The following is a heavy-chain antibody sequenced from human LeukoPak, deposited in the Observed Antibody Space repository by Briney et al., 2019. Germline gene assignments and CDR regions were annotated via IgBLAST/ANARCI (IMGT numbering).Heavy chain of an antibody. J-gene: IGHJ3*02. CDR3: AREFPFTMIGRYDAFDI. CDR1: GFTFSSYA. D-gene: IGHD3-22*01. V-gene: IGHV3-30*04. Sequence: GGSLRLSCAASGFTFSSYAMHWVRQAPGKGLEWVAVISYDGSNKYYADSVKGRFTISRDNSKNTLYLQMNSLRAEDTAVYYCAREFPFTMIGRYDAFDIWGQGTMVTVSS. CDR2: ISYDGSNK.